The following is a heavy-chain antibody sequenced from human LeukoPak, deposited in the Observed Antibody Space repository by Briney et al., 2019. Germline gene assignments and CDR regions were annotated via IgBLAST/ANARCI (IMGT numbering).Heavy chain of an antibody. CDR1: GGSISTGSYY. Sequence: SETLSLTCTVSGGSISTGSYYWNWIRQPAGKGLEWIGRIYTSGSTNYNPSLKSRVTLSVDTSKNQFSLKLNSVTAADTAVYYCARVARSMSTSSEDSWGQGTLVTVSS. V-gene: IGHV4-61*02. CDR2: IYTSGST. CDR3: ARVARSMSTSSEDS. D-gene: IGHD2-2*01. J-gene: IGHJ4*02.